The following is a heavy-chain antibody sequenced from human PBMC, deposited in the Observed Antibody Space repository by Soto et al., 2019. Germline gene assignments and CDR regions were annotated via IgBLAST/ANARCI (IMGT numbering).Heavy chain of an antibody. Sequence: VQLVESGGGLVQPGGSLRLSCAASGFTFNTYNMNWVRQAPGKGLEWVAYFSTTSAIYYADSVKGRFTISRDNAKNSLYLQMDSLRDEDTAVYYCVRDSAWAFDFWGQGTLVTVSS. J-gene: IGHJ4*02. CDR1: GFTFNTYN. V-gene: IGHV3-48*02. CDR3: VRDSAWAFDF. CDR2: FSTTSAI.